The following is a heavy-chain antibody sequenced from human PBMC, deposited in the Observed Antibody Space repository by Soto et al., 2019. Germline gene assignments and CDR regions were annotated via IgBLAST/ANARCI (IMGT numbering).Heavy chain of an antibody. CDR2: IRAYNGYT. CDR3: ARASDGYGSGWYVGYFDF. CDR1: GYTFTSYG. D-gene: IGHD6-19*01. Sequence: ASVKVSCKASGYTFTSYGISWVRQAPGQGLEWMGWIRAYNGYTNYAQKFQGRVTVTTDTSTSTAYMELRNLISDDTAIYYCARASDGYGSGWYVGYFDFWGQGTLVTVS. J-gene: IGHJ4*02. V-gene: IGHV1-18*04.